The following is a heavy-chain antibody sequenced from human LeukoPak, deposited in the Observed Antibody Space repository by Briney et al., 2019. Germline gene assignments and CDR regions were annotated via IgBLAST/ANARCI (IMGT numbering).Heavy chain of an antibody. V-gene: IGHV3-23*01. J-gene: IGHJ4*02. Sequence: SGGSLRLSCAASRFTFSSYAMSWVRQAPGKGLEWVSAISGSGGSTYYADSVKGRFTISRDNSKNTLYLQMNSLRAEDTAVYYCAKDYSPAYYYDSSGYYASDYFDYWGQGTLVTVSS. CDR2: ISGSGGST. CDR1: RFTFSSYA. CDR3: AKDYSPAYYYDSSGYYASDYFDY. D-gene: IGHD3-22*01.